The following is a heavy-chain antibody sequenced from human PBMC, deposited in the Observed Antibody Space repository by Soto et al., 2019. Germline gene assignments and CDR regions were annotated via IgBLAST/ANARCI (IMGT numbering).Heavy chain of an antibody. CDR2: INTYGSTT. CDR3: ARGIYLKYGLDV. V-gene: IGHV3-74*01. J-gene: IGHJ6*02. Sequence: GGSLRLSCAASEFTFNNYWMHWVRQVPGKGLEWVSRINTYGSTTNYADSVMGRFTISRDNADNTVCLQMNSLRAEDTAVYYCARGIYLKYGLDVWGQGATVTVSS. D-gene: IGHD3-16*02. CDR1: EFTFNNYW.